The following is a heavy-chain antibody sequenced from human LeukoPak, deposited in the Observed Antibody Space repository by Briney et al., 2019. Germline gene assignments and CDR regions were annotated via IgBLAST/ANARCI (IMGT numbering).Heavy chain of an antibody. CDR1: GYTFTNYA. Sequence: ASVKVSCKASGYTFTNYALHWVRQAPGQRLEWMGWTNGATGNTRFSQDFQGRLTITIDTSASTHYMELSSLRSEDTAVYYCARSPGGNARTWLDYWGQGTLVTVSS. CDR3: ARSPGGNARTWLDY. J-gene: IGHJ4*02. CDR2: TNGATGNT. D-gene: IGHD2-8*02. V-gene: IGHV1-3*02.